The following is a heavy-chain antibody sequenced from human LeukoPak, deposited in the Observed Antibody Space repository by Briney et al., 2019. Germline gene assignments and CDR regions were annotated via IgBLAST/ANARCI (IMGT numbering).Heavy chain of an antibody. D-gene: IGHD5-12*01. CDR3: ARDRGYSGNDLLH. J-gene: IGHJ4*02. CDR1: GFTFSSYS. CDR2: ISRSSSTI. Sequence: GGSLRLSCAASGFTFSSYSLNWVRQAPGKGLEWVSYISRSSSTIYYSDSVKGRFTISRDDGKDSVYLQMNSLRVDDTAVYYCARDRGYSGNDLLHWGQGTLVTVSS. V-gene: IGHV3-48*01.